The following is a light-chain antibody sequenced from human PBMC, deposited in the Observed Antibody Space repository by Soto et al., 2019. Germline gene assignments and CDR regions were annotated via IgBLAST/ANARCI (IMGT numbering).Light chain of an antibody. J-gene: IGKJ1*01. Sequence: DIQMTQSPSALSVSVVDRVIITCRASQSISSWLAWYQHKPGKAPNLLIYDASDLGSGVPSRFSGSGSGTEFTLTISRLEPEDFAVYYCQQYGSSGTFGQGTKVDIK. CDR2: DAS. V-gene: IGKV1-5*01. CDR3: QQYGSSGT. CDR1: QSISSW.